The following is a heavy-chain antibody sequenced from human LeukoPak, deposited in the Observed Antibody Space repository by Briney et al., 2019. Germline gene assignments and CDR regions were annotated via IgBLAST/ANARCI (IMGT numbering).Heavy chain of an antibody. Sequence: ASETLSLTCTVSGGSISSYYWSWIRQPPGKGLEWIGYIYYSGSTNYNPSLKSRVTIPVDTSKNQFSLKLSSVTAADTAVYYCARVMYSTIDYWGQGTLVTVSS. V-gene: IGHV4-59*01. CDR1: GGSISSYY. CDR2: IYYSGST. CDR3: ARVMYSTIDY. D-gene: IGHD6-13*01. J-gene: IGHJ4*02.